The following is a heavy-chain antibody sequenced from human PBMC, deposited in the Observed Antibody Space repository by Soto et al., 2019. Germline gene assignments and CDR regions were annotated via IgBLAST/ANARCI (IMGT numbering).Heavy chain of an antibody. V-gene: IGHV4-30-4*01. D-gene: IGHD3-22*01. CDR3: ATESSGSSPLHFDF. CDR1: GGSVSSGYHY. Sequence: QVLLEESGPGLVKPSQTLSLTCTVSGGSVSSGYHYWSWIRQPPGKGLELIGYVYYSGSTYYNPSLGSRVTISIDTSKNQFSLKLNPVTASDAAVYFCATESSGSSPLHFDFWGQGALVSVSS. CDR2: VYYSGST. J-gene: IGHJ4*02.